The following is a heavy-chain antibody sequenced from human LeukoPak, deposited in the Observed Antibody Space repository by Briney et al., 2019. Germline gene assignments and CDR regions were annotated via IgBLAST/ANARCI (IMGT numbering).Heavy chain of an antibody. CDR2: MNTTGST. CDR3: ARDWDF. J-gene: IGHJ4*02. CDR1: GGSISGYY. V-gene: IGHV4-4*07. Sequence: SETLSLTCSVSGGSISGYYWTRLRQPAGKGLEWIGHMNTTGSTKYNPSLKSRVTISVDTSNNQFSLKLSSVTAADTAVYYCARDWDFWGQGTLVTVSS.